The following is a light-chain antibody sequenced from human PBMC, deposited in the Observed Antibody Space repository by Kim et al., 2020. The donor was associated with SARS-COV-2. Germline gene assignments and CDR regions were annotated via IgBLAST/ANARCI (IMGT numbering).Light chain of an antibody. CDR3: SSYTSSSSLMV. Sequence: QSALTQPASVSGSPGQSITISCTGTSSDIDDYNYVSWYQQHPGKAPKLMSYEVTKRPSGVSYRFSGSKSGNTASLTISGLQAEDEADYYCSSYTSSSSLMVFGGGTQLTVL. J-gene: IGLJ3*02. CDR2: EVT. V-gene: IGLV2-14*01. CDR1: SSDIDDYNY.